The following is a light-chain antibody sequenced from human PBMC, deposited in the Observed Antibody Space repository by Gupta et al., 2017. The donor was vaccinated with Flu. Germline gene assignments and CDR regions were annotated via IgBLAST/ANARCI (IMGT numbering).Light chain of an antibody. V-gene: IGLV3-21*02. CDR2: DDS. CDR3: QESDSNNDHVV. Sequence: SFVLTQAPSVSVAPGQTARITCGGNTVGSNSVHWYQHKPGQDPILVVVDDSYRPSGIPERFSGYNSGNNASRNISRVEAGDEADDYCQESDSNNDHVVFGGGTKLTVL. CDR1: TVGSNS. J-gene: IGLJ3*02.